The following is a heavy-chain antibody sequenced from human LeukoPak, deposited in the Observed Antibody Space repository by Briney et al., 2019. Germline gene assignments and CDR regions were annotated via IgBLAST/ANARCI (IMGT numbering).Heavy chain of an antibody. CDR1: GYTLTELS. D-gene: IGHD6-19*01. CDR2: FDPEDGET. V-gene: IGHV1-24*01. CDR3: ATTSYSSGWYEVDY. Sequence: ASVKVSCKVSGYTLTELSMHWVRQAPGKGLEWMGGFDPEDGETIYAQKFQGRVTMTEDTSTDTAYMELSSLRSEDTAVYYCATTSYSSGWYEVDYWGQGTLVTVFS. J-gene: IGHJ4*02.